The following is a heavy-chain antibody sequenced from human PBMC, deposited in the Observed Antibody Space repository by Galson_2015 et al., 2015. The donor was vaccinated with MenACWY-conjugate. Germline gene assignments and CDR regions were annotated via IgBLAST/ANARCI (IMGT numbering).Heavy chain of an antibody. CDR3: ARHPPGGRGMDV. V-gene: IGHV5-51*01. Sequence: SGAEVKKPGESLKISCKASGYNFITYWIGWVRQVPGKGLEWVGLISPTDSKTRYSPAFEGRVTISADNSITTAYLQWNSLQASDTAMYYCARHPPGGRGMDVWGQGTTVTVSS. D-gene: IGHD1-26*01. CDR2: ISPTDSKT. CDR1: GYNFITYW. J-gene: IGHJ6*02.